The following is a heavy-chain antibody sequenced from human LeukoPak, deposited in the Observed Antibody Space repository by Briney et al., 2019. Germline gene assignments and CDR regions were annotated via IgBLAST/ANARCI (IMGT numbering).Heavy chain of an antibody. Sequence: PSETLSLTCTVSGGSISSYYWSWIRQPPGKGLEWIGYIYYSGSTNYNPSLKSRVTISVDTSKNQFSLKLSSVTAADTAVYYCARALWFGELGDDYWGQGTLVTVSS. CDR1: GGSISSYY. D-gene: IGHD3-10*01. V-gene: IGHV4-59*12. J-gene: IGHJ4*02. CDR3: ARALWFGELGDDY. CDR2: IYYSGST.